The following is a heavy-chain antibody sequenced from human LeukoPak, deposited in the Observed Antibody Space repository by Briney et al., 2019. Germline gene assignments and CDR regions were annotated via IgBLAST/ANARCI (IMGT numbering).Heavy chain of an antibody. Sequence: SETLSLTCAVYGGSFSGYYWSWIRQPPGKGLEWIGEINHSGSTNYNPSLKSRVTISVDTSKNQFSLKLSSVTAADTAVYYCAKGRMTTVTLFDYWGQGTLVTVSS. CDR2: INHSGST. D-gene: IGHD4-17*01. J-gene: IGHJ4*02. CDR1: GGSFSGYY. CDR3: AKGRMTTVTLFDY. V-gene: IGHV4-34*01.